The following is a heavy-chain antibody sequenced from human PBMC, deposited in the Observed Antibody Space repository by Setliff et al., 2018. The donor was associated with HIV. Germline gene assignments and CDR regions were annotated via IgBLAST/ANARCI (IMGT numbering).Heavy chain of an antibody. CDR1: GGSISSGGYS. Sequence: PSETLSLTCTVSGGSISSGGYSWSWIRQYPGKGLEWIGYIYYSGSTYYNPALKSRVSISVDTPKNQFSLKLNSVTAADTAIYYCARETGEGGRTGGIFQYWGQGTLVTVSS. CDR3: ARETGEGGRTGGIFQY. D-gene: IGHD3-16*01. V-gene: IGHV4-31*03. J-gene: IGHJ4*02. CDR2: IYYSGST.